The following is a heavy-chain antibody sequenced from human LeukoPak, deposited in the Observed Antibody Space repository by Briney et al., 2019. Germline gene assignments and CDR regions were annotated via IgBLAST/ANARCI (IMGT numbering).Heavy chain of an antibody. CDR1: GFTFSSYG. V-gene: IGHV3-30*02. CDR3: ANSHRGIVVVPAAPGEFDY. Sequence: GGSLRLSCAASGFTFSSYGMHWVRQAPGEGLEWVAFIRYDGSNKYYADSVKGRFTISRDNSKNTLYLQMNSLRAEDTAVYYCANSHRGIVVVPAAPGEFDYWGQGTLVTVSS. CDR2: IRYDGSNK. J-gene: IGHJ4*02. D-gene: IGHD2-2*01.